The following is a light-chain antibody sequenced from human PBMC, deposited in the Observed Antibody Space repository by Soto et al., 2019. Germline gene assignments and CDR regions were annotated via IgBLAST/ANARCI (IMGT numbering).Light chain of an antibody. CDR2: LDRSGSY. Sequence: QSVLTQSSSASASLGSSVKLTCILSSGHNTYIIAWHQQQPGQAPRFLMTLDRSGSYNRGSGVPDRFSGSSSGADRYLARSEVRCEGGGEDYCETWCGNGQKVFGGGTK. CDR1: SGHNTYI. CDR3: ETWCGNGQKV. V-gene: IGLV4-60*02. J-gene: IGLJ3*02.